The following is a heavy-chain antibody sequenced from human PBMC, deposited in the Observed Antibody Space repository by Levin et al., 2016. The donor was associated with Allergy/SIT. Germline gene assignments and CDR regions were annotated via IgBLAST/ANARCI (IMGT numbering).Heavy chain of an antibody. D-gene: IGHD2-21*01. CDR3: AKLVVVASGKYYFDY. CDR2: INTSGGGT. V-gene: IGHV3-23*01. CDR1: GFTFSSYA. Sequence: GESLKISCAASGFTFSSYALSWVRQAPGKGLEWVSSINTSGGGTFANSVKGRFTISRDNSKNTVYLQMNSLRAEDTAVFYCAKLVVVASGKYYFDYWGQGTLVTVSS. J-gene: IGHJ4*02.